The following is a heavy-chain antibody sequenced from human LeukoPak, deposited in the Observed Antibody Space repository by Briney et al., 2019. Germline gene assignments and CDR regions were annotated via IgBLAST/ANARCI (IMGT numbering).Heavy chain of an antibody. D-gene: IGHD3-22*01. CDR2: IWYDGSNK. V-gene: IGHV3-33*01. Sequence: PGGSLRLSCAASGFTFSSYGMHWVRQAPGKGLEWVAVIWYDGSNKYCADSVKGRFTISRDNSKNTLYLQMNSLRAEDTAVYYCARARLSYYYDSSGYLYWGQGTLVTVSS. CDR3: ARARLSYYYDSSGYLY. J-gene: IGHJ4*02. CDR1: GFTFSSYG.